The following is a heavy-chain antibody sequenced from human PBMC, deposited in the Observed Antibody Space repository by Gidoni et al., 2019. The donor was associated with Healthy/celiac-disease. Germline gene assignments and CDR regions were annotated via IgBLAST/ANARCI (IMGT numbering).Heavy chain of an antibody. CDR2: ISSSSSYI. Sequence: EVQLVESGGGLVKPGGSLRLSCAASGFTFSSYSMNWVRQAPGKGLEWVSSISSSSSYIYYADSVKGRLTISRDNAKNSLYLQMNSLRAEDTAVYYCARDLGDYYDSSGYYDAFDIWGQGTMVTVSS. CDR1: GFTFSSYS. CDR3: ARDLGDYYDSSGYYDAFDI. V-gene: IGHV3-21*01. J-gene: IGHJ3*02. D-gene: IGHD3-22*01.